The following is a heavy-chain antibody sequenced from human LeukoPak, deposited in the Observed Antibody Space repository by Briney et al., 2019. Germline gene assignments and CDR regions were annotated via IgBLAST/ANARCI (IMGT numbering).Heavy chain of an antibody. J-gene: IGHJ4*02. CDR3: AKDIAQGYTFGSIEQDY. CDR2: ISESGSGT. D-gene: IGHD5-18*01. CDR1: GLTFSRYA. V-gene: IGHV3-23*01. Sequence: PAGSLRLSCAVSGLTFSRYAMSWIRQAPGKGLEWVSAISESGSGTYYADAVKGRFTTSRDNSKDTLSLQMNSLRAEDTAVYYCAKDIAQGYTFGSIEQDYWGQGTLVTVSS.